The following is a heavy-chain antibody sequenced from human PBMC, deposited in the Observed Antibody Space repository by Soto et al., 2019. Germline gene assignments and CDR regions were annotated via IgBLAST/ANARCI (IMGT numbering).Heavy chain of an antibody. CDR1: GFTFSSYA. V-gene: IGHV3-23*01. J-gene: IGHJ4*02. D-gene: IGHD6-19*01. CDR2: ISGSGGST. CDR3: SRRSSGWYFDY. Sequence: EVQLLESGGGLVQPGGSLRLSCAASGFTFSSYAMSWVRQAPGKGLEWVSVISGSGGSTYYADSVKGRFTISRDNSKNTLYLQMNSLRAEDTAVYYCSRRSSGWYFDYWGQGTLVTVSS.